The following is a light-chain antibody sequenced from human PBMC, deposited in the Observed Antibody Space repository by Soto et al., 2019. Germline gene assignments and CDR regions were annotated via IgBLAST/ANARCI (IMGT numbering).Light chain of an antibody. CDR3: QQYYSYPLYT. Sequence: AIRMTQSPSSFSASTGDRVTITCRASQGISSSLAWYQQKPGKAPKLLIYAASTLQSGVPSRFSGSGSGTDFTLTISCLQPEDFATYYCQQYYSYPLYTFGQGTKLEIK. CDR1: QGISSS. J-gene: IGKJ2*01. CDR2: AAS. V-gene: IGKV1-8*01.